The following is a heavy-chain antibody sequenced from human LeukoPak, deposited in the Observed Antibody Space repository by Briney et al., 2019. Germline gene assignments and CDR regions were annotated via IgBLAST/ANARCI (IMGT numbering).Heavy chain of an antibody. Sequence: PSQTLSLTCTVSGGSISSVSYYWRWIRQPARKGLEWIGRIYTSGSTNYNPSLESRVTISVDTSKNQFSLKLSSVTAADTAVYYCARDYYDSSGYYFYWGQGTLVTVSS. J-gene: IGHJ4*02. V-gene: IGHV4-61*02. CDR2: IYTSGST. CDR3: ARDYYDSSGYYFY. CDR1: GGSISSVSYY. D-gene: IGHD3-22*01.